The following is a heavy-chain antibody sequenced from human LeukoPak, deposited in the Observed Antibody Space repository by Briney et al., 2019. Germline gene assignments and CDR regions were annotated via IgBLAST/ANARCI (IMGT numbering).Heavy chain of an antibody. Sequence: ASVKVSCKASGYTFTDYYIHWVRQAPGQGLEWMGWINPNSGGTNYAQKFQGRVTMTRDTSISTAYMELSRLRSDDTAVYYCARDTRRPNYYDSLGYGMDVWGQGTTVTVSS. CDR1: GYTFTDYY. D-gene: IGHD3-22*01. CDR3: ARDTRRPNYYDSLGYGMDV. CDR2: INPNSGGT. J-gene: IGHJ6*02. V-gene: IGHV1-2*02.